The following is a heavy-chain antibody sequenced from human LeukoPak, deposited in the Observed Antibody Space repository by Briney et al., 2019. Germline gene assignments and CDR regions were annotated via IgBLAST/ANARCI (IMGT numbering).Heavy chain of an antibody. V-gene: IGHV4-34*01. CDR1: GGSFGDYY. CDR3: ARGYGSGSYNWFDP. J-gene: IGHJ5*02. CDR2: INHSGST. Sequence: PSETLSLTCAVYGGSFGDYYWSWIRQPPGKGPEWIGEINHSGSTNYNPSLKSRVTISIDTSKNQFSLKLSSMTAADTAVFYCARGYGSGSYNWFDPWGQGILVTVSS. D-gene: IGHD3-10*01.